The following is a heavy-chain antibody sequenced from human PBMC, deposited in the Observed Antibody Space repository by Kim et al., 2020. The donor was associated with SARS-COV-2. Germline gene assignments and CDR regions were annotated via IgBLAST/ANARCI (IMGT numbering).Heavy chain of an antibody. V-gene: IGHV3-66*01. CDR1: GFTVSSNY. CDR2: IYSGGAY. Sequence: GGSLRLSCAASGFTVSSNYMTWVRQAPGKGLEWVSVIYSGGAYYYAASAEDRFTPSSNNTTNTPHLQVKSLLIEDEAIYYCSRGHNVDSGDSYYHYGIDV. D-gene: IGHD4-17*01. CDR3: SRGHNVDSGDSYYHYGIDV. J-gene: IGHJ6*01.